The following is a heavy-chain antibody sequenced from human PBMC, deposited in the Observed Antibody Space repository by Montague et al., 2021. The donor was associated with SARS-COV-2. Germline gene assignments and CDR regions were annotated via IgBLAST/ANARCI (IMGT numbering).Heavy chain of an antibody. J-gene: IGHJ6*03. Sequence: SETLSLTCTVSGDSISQYNWCSFVRQAPGKVLECLAVIYHSGETNYHPSLNSLATISVDKSKNQSSLKLASVTAADTAVYYCQTAGYFAGNSCPSRYSYYYMDVWGKGTTVTVSS. V-gene: IGHV4-4*02. D-gene: IGHD2-15*01. CDR1: GDSISQYNW. CDR3: QTAGYFAGNSCPSRYSYYYMDV. CDR2: IYHSGET.